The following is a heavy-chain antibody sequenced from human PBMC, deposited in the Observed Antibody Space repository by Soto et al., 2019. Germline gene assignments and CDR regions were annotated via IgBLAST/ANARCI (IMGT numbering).Heavy chain of an antibody. CDR3: ARESSYGLVY. CDR2: MNPNTGNT. Sequence: QVQLVQSWAEVKKPGASGKVSCKASGYTFTSYDITWVRQSTGQGLEWMGGMNPNTGNTAYAQKFQGRVTRTRNTAISTAYRELSSLRSEDTAVYYCARESSYGLVYWGQGTLVTVSS. J-gene: IGHJ4*02. V-gene: IGHV1-8*01. D-gene: IGHD5-18*01. CDR1: GYTFTSYD.